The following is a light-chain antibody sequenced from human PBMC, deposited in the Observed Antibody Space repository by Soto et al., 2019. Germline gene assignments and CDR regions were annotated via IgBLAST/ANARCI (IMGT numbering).Light chain of an antibody. Sequence: DIQLTQSPSSLSASVGDRITITCRASQSISTYLNWYQQKPGEAPTLLVYDSSTLQSGVPSRFSGSGFGAEFTLTVSSLQPEDFATYYCQHSYSNPTWTFGQGTKVEIK. CDR3: QHSYSNPTWT. J-gene: IGKJ1*01. CDR2: DSS. V-gene: IGKV1-39*01. CDR1: QSISTY.